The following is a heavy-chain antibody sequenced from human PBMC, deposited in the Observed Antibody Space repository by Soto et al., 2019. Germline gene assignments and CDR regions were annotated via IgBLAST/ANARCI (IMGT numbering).Heavy chain of an antibody. CDR2: FHYTGIS. CDR3: ARGASNWQYFDY. D-gene: IGHD4-4*01. CDR1: GGSVSSGSYY. Sequence: SSETLSLTCTVSGGSVSSGSYYWSWIRQPPGKGLEWIGYFHYTGISNYNSSLKSRVTMSLDTSKNQFSLKLSSVSAADTAIYYCARGASNWQYFDYWGQGALVTVSS. J-gene: IGHJ4*02. V-gene: IGHV4-61*01.